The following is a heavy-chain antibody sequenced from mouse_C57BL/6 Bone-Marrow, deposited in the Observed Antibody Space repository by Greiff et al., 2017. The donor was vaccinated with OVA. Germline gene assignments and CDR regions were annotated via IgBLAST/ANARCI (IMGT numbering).Heavy chain of an antibody. V-gene: IGHV1-82*01. CDR1: GSAFSSSW. CDR3: AVYGNYDY. D-gene: IGHD2-1*01. Sequence: VKLQESGPELVKPGASVKISCKASGSAFSSSWRNWVRQRPGKGLVWIGRIYPGDGDTNYNGKFKGKATLTADKSSSTAYMQLSSLTSEDSAVYFCAVYGNYDYWGQGTTLTVSS. J-gene: IGHJ2*01. CDR2: IYPGDGDT.